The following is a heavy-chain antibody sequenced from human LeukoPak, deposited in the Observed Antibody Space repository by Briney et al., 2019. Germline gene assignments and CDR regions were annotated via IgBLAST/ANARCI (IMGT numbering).Heavy chain of an antibody. Sequence: PGGSLRLSCAASEITFTNYWMTWVRQAPGKGLEGGASLKQDGSQKFYVDPVKGRFTISRDKAKNSLYLQMNSLRAGDTAVYYCAKEEVISGNHGVYFDYWGQGTLVTVSS. D-gene: IGHD3-22*01. V-gene: IGHV3-7*01. CDR3: AKEEVISGNHGVYFDY. CDR1: EITFTNYW. CDR2: LKQDGSQK. J-gene: IGHJ4*02.